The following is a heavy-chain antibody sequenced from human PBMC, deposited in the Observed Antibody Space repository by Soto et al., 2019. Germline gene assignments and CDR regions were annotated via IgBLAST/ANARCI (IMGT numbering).Heavy chain of an antibody. CDR1: GFTFSSYG. D-gene: IGHD6-19*01. CDR3: AKEVGSSRNQFAY. J-gene: IGHJ4*02. CDR2: ISYDGSNK. V-gene: IGHV3-30*18. Sequence: GGSLRLSCAASGFTFSSYGMHWVRQAPGKGLEWVAVISYDGSNKYYADSVKGRFTISRDNSKNTLYLQMNSLRAEDTAVYYCAKEVGSSRNQFAYWAQGTLVTVSS.